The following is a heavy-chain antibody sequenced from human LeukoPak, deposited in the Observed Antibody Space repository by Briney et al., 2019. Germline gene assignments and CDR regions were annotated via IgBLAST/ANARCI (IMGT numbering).Heavy chain of an antibody. CDR3: ARDQAIRISYYYYYYDMDV. V-gene: IGHV4-59*01. Sequence: PSETLSLTCTVSGGSISSYYWSWIRQPPGKGLEWIGYIYYSGSTNYNPSLKSRVAISVDTSKNQFSLKLSSVTAADTAVYYCARDQAIRISYYYYYYDMDVWGQGTTVTVSS. D-gene: IGHD3-10*01. CDR2: IYYSGST. CDR1: GGSISSYY. J-gene: IGHJ6*02.